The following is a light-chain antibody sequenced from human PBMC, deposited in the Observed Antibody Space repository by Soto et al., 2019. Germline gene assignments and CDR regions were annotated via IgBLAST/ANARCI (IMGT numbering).Light chain of an antibody. CDR3: QQYGSSPTT. Sequence: EIVLTQSPGTLSLSPEERATLSCRASQSVSNNYLAWYQQKPGQAPRLLIYGASNRATGIPDRFSGSGSGTDFTLTISRLEPEDFAVYYCQQYGSSPTTFGQGTKVDIK. J-gene: IGKJ1*01. CDR1: QSVSNNY. CDR2: GAS. V-gene: IGKV3-20*01.